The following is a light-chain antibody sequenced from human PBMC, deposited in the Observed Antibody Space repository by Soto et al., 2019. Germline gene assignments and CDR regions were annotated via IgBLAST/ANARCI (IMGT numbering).Light chain of an antibody. CDR1: QSISSW. J-gene: IGKJ2*01. Sequence: DIQMTQSPSTLSASVGDRDTITCRASQSISSWLAWYQQKPGKAPKLLIYKASSLASGVPSRFSGSGSGTEFTLTISSLQPDDFATYYCQQYNSYLYTFGQGTKLEIK. CDR2: KAS. V-gene: IGKV1-5*03. CDR3: QQYNSYLYT.